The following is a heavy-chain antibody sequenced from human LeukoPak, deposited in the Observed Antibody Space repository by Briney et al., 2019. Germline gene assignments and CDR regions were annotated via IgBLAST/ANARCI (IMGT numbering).Heavy chain of an antibody. J-gene: IGHJ4*02. V-gene: IGHV3-23*01. CDR1: GFTFCSYA. Sequence: PGGSLRLSCAASGFTFCSYAMNWVRQAPGKGLEWVSAISGSGSSTYYADSVKGRFTISRDNSKNTLYLQMNSLRAEDTALYYCARGPGKQIPRSFDYWGQGTLVTVSS. CDR3: ARGPGKQIPRSFDY. D-gene: IGHD2-2*02. CDR2: ISGSGSST.